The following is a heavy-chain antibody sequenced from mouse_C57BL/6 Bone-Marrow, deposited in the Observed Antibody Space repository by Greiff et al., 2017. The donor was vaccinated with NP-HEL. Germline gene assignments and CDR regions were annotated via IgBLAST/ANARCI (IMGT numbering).Heavy chain of an antibody. J-gene: IGHJ3*01. CDR1: GFTFTDYY. Sequence: EVQLVESGGGLVQPGGSLSLSCAASGFTFTDYYMSWVRQPPGTALEWLGFIRNKANGYTTEYSASVKGRFTISRDNSQSILYLQMNALRAEDSATYYCVRGVAWFAYWGQGTLVTVSA. V-gene: IGHV7-3*01. CDR2: IRNKANGYTT. CDR3: VRGVAWFAY.